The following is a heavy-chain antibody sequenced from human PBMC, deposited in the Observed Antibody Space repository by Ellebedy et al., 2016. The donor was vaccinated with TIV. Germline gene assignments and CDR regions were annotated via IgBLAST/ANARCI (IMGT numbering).Heavy chain of an antibody. V-gene: IGHV3-48*04. CDR1: GFTFSSYS. J-gene: IGHJ2*01. D-gene: IGHD7-27*01. Sequence: GESLKISCAASGFTFSSYSMNWVRQTPGKGLEWVSHISSGSSTIYYADSVKGRFTISRDNAKNSLFLQMNSLRAEDTAVYYCARGRTGGYWYFDLWGRGTLVTVSS. CDR3: ARGRTGGYWYFDL. CDR2: ISSGSSTI.